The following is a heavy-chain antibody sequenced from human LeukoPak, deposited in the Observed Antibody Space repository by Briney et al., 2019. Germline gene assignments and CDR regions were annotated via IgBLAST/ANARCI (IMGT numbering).Heavy chain of an antibody. J-gene: IGHJ6*03. CDR3: ARVLSDYYYYYMDV. CDR1: GGSISSHY. CDR2: IYYSGST. D-gene: IGHD3-3*02. Sequence: PSETLSVTCTVSGGSISSHYWSWIRQPRGKGLEWIGYIYYSGSTNYNPSLKSRVTISVDTSKNQFSLKLSSVTAADTAVYYCARVLSDYYYYYMDVWGKGTTVTVSS. V-gene: IGHV4-59*11.